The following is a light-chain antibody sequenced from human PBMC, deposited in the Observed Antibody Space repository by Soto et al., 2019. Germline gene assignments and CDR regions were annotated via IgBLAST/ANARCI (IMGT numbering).Light chain of an antibody. CDR1: QSISTY. CDR2: YAS. CDR3: QQRSNWPP. Sequence: EIVLTQSPATLSLSPGERATLSCRASQSISTYLAWYQQKPGQAPRLLIYYASNRATGIPARFSSSGSGTDFTLTISSLEPEDFAVYYCQQRSNWPPFGGGTKVEIK. V-gene: IGKV3-11*01. J-gene: IGKJ4*01.